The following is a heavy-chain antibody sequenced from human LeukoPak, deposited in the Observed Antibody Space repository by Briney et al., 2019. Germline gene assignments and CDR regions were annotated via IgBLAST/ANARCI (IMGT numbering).Heavy chain of an antibody. Sequence: SESLSLTCTVSGGSISSYYWSWIRQPPGKGLEWIAYISDIGSINYNPSLKSRVTISLDTSKNQFSLKLSSVTAADTAVYYCAGHHPRNTVDFWGQGTLVTVSS. CDR1: GGSISSYY. D-gene: IGHD2/OR15-2a*01. CDR3: AGHHPRNTVDF. J-gene: IGHJ4*02. V-gene: IGHV4-59*08. CDR2: ISDIGSI.